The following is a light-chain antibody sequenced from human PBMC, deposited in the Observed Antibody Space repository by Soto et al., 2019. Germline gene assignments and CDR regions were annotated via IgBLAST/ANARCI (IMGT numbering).Light chain of an antibody. V-gene: IGLV1-40*01. CDR3: QSYDSSLSGGV. Sequence: QAVVTQPPSVSGAPGRRVTISCTGSSSNIGAGYDVHWYQQLPGTAPKLLIYGNSNRPSGVPDRFSGSKSGTSASLAITGLQAEDEADYYCQSYDSSLSGGVFGGGTKLTVL. CDR2: GNS. J-gene: IGLJ2*01. CDR1: SSNIGAGYD.